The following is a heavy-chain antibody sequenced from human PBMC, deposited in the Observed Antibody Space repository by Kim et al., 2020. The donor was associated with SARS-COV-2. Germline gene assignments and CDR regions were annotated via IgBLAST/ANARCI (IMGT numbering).Heavy chain of an antibody. V-gene: IGHV4-59*01. D-gene: IGHD5-18*01. Sequence: SETLSLTCSVSDDSITIYYWGWIRQPPGKGLEWIGNIYHTGSTNYNPSLQSRITMSIDTSKKHFSLKLTSVTAADTAIYYCARVGYTYRPWRTFDIWGQGALVTVSS. CDR3: ARVGYTYRPWRTFDI. CDR1: DDSITIYY. CDR2: IYHTGST. J-gene: IGHJ4*02.